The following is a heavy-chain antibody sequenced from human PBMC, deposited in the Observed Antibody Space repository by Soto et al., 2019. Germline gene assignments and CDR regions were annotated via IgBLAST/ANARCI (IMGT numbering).Heavy chain of an antibody. Sequence: PGGSLRLSCAASGFTFSIYSMNWVRQAPGKGLEWVSSITSTGNYIYYADSVKGRFTISRDNAKNSLFLQMNSLRAEDTAVYYCARDDTGDYDPHDSNWGQGTLVTVSS. CDR3: ARDDTGDYDPHDSN. CDR2: ITSTGNYI. CDR1: GFTFSIYS. D-gene: IGHD7-27*01. J-gene: IGHJ4*02. V-gene: IGHV3-21*01.